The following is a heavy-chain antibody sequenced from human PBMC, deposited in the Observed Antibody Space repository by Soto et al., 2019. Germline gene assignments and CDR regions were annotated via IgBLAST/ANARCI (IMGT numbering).Heavy chain of an antibody. Sequence: PSETLSLTCAVSGGSIGGFGYSWSWLRQPPGGGLEWIGYMYHSGTFLKSPSLKTRLTMSLDMSNNQFSLTLNSMTAADTAVYYCARAQFYSGSGNYNNLMFDAWGQGIQVTVSS. CDR1: GGSIGGFGYS. V-gene: IGHV4-30-2*01. D-gene: IGHD3-10*01. CDR2: MYHSGTF. CDR3: ARAQFYSGSGNYNNLMFDA. J-gene: IGHJ5*02.